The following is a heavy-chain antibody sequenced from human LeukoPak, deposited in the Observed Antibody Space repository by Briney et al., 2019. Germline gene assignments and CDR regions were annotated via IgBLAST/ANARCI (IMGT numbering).Heavy chain of an antibody. CDR3: AGHDYGDYMDAFDI. Sequence: PSETLSLTCTVSGGSISSYYWSWIRQPPGKGLEWIGRIYTSGSTNYNPSLKSRVTMSVDTSKNQFSLKLSSVTAADTAVYYCAGHDYGDYMDAFDIWGQGTMVTVSS. V-gene: IGHV4-4*07. D-gene: IGHD4-17*01. CDR1: GGSISSYY. CDR2: IYTSGST. J-gene: IGHJ3*02.